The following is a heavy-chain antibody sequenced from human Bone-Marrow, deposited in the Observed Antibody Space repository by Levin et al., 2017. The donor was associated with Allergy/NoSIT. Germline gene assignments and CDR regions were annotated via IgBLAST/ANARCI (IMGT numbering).Heavy chain of an antibody. CDR1: GGTFNNYA. CDR3: ARDKRDDYGDYGNCFDP. D-gene: IGHD4-17*01. J-gene: IGHJ5*02. CDR2: IIPIFGTV. Sequence: ASVKVSCKASGGTFNNYAISWVRQAPGQGLEWMGGIIPIFGTVNYAQKFQGRVTITADESTSTAYMELSSLRSEDTAVYYCARDKRDDYGDYGNCFDPWGQGTLVTVSS. V-gene: IGHV1-69*13.